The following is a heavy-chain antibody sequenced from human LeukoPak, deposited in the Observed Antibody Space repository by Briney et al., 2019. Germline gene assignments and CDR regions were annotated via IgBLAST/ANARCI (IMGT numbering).Heavy chain of an antibody. CDR3: ARDHPDFWSGYYTSSDY. CDR2: ISSSSSYI. J-gene: IGHJ4*02. D-gene: IGHD3-3*01. V-gene: IGHV3-21*01. Sequence: GGSLRLSCAASGFTFSSYSMNWVRQAPGKGLEWVSSISSSSSYIYYADSVKGRFTISRDNAKNSLYLQMNSLRAEDTAVYYCARDHPDFWSGYYTSSDYWGQGTLVTVSS. CDR1: GFTFSSYS.